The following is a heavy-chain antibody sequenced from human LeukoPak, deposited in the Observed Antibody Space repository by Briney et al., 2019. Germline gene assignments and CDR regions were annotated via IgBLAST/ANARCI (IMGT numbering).Heavy chain of an antibody. CDR1: GGSISSGDYY. J-gene: IGHJ4*02. V-gene: IGHV4-30-4*01. CDR2: IYYSGST. Sequence: SETLSLTCTVSGGSISSGDYYWSWIRQPPGKGLEWIGYIYYSGSTYYNPSLKSRVTISVDTSKNQFSLKLSPVTAADTAVYYCARDMVRGVIAPAGLYYWGQGTLVTVSS. CDR3: ARDMVRGVIAPAGLYY. D-gene: IGHD3-10*01.